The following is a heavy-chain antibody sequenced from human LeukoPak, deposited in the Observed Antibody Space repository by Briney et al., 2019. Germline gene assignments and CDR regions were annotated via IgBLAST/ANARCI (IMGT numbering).Heavy chain of an antibody. D-gene: IGHD3-22*01. CDR3: AKGYYYDSSPYLDY. CDR1: GFTFDDYA. CDR2: ISWNSGSI. J-gene: IGHJ4*02. Sequence: QPGRSLRLSCAASGFTFDDYAMHWVRRAPGKGLEWVSGISWNSGSIGYADSVKGRFTISRDNAKNSLYLQMNSLRPEDTALYYCAKGYYYDSSPYLDYWGQGTLVTVSP. V-gene: IGHV3-9*01.